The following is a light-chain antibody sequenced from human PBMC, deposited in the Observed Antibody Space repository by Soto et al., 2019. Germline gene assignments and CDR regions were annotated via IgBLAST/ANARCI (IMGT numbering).Light chain of an antibody. CDR1: QGISSY. J-gene: IGKJ3*01. CDR3: QHYYSYPLT. CDR2: AAS. V-gene: IGKV1-8*01. Sequence: IRRTQSPSSLSSSTGDRVTITCRASQGISSYLAWYQQKPGKAPKLLIYAASTLQSGVPSRFSGSGSGTDFTLTISCLQSEDFATYYCQHYYSYPLTFGPGTQQDIK.